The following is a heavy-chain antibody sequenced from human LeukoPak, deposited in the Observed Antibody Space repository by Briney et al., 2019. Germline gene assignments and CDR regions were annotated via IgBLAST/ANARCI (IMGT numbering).Heavy chain of an antibody. Sequence: SETLSLTCTVSGGSISGYYWSWIRQPPGKGLEWIGEINHSGSTNYNPSLKSRVTISVDTSKNQFSLKLSSVTAADTAVYYCARLPMVRGVIVSYWGQGTLVTVSS. J-gene: IGHJ4*02. CDR2: INHSGST. CDR3: ARLPMVRGVIVSY. CDR1: GGSISGYY. V-gene: IGHV4-34*01. D-gene: IGHD3-10*01.